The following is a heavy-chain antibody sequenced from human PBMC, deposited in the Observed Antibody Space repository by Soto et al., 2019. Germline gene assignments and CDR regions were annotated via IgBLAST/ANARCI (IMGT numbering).Heavy chain of an antibody. V-gene: IGHV3-33*01. D-gene: IGHD3-10*01. Sequence: GGPLRLSWAASGFTCISYGRHWVRQAPGKGLEGVAVIWYDGSNKYYADSVKGRFTISRDNSKNTLYLQMNSLRAEDTAVYYCARDTARAMVRIYYGMDVWGQGTTVTVSS. J-gene: IGHJ6*02. CDR2: IWYDGSNK. CDR3: ARDTARAMVRIYYGMDV. CDR1: GFTCISYG.